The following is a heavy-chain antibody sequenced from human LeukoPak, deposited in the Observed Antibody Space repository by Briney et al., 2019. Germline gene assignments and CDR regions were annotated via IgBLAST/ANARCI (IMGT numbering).Heavy chain of an antibody. Sequence: ASVKVSCKASGYTFTGYYMHWVRQAPGQGLEWMGWINPNSGGTNYAQKFQGRVAMTRDTSISTAYMELSRLRSDDTAVYYCARDTDYYDSSGSSDYWGQGTLVTVSS. CDR1: GYTFTGYY. CDR2: INPNSGGT. CDR3: ARDTDYYDSSGSSDY. D-gene: IGHD3-22*01. V-gene: IGHV1-2*02. J-gene: IGHJ4*02.